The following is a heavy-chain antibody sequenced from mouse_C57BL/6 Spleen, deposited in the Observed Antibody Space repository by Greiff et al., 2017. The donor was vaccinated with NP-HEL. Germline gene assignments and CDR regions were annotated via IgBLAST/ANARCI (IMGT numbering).Heavy chain of an antibody. CDR3: ARRGLRNGAMDY. CDR2: IDPSDSYT. J-gene: IGHJ4*01. Sequence: QVQLKQPGAELVKPGASVKLSCKASGYTFTSYWMQWVKQRPGQGLEWIGEIDPSDSYTNYNQKFKGKATLTVDTSSSTAYMQLSSLTSEDSAVYYCARRGLRNGAMDYWGQGTSVTVSS. D-gene: IGHD1-1*01. V-gene: IGHV1-50*01. CDR1: GYTFTSYW.